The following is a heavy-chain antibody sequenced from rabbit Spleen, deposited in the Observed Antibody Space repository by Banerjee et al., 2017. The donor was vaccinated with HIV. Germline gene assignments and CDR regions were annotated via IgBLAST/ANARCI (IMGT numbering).Heavy chain of an antibody. CDR3: ARDTSSSFSSYGMDL. Sequence: QEQLKESGGGLVQPGGSLTLSCKASGFDFSNYYMTWVRQAPGKGLEWIACIYTGSSGSTYYASWAKGRFTISKTSSTTVTLQMTSLTAADTATYFCARDTSSSFSSYGMDLWGQGTLVTVS. CDR1: GFDFSNYY. V-gene: IGHV1S45*01. J-gene: IGHJ6*01. CDR2: IYTGSSGST. D-gene: IGHD1-1*01.